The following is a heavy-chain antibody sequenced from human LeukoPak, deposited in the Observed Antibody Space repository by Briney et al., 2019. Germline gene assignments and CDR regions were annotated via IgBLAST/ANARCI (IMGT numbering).Heavy chain of an antibody. V-gene: IGHV4-61*02. CDR1: GYSISSGYY. J-gene: IGHJ4*02. Sequence: SETLSLTCTVSGYSISSGYYWGWIRQPAGKGLEWIGRIYTSGSTNYNPSLKSRVTISVDTSKNQFSLKLSSVTAADTAVYYCAREGDYYDSSGYYSIFDYWGQGTLVTVSS. CDR2: IYTSGST. D-gene: IGHD3-22*01. CDR3: AREGDYYDSSGYYSIFDY.